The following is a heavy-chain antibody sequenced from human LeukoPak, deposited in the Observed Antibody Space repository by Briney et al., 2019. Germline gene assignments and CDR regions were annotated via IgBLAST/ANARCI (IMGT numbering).Heavy chain of an antibody. CDR3: ARGEVSRSSWYSLSWFDP. CDR2: INSDGSST. Sequence: GGSLRLSCAASGFTLSSYWMHWVRQAPGKGLVWVSRINSDGSSTSYADSVKGRFTISRDNAKNTLYLQMNSLRAEDTAVYYCARGEVSRSSWYSLSWFDPWGQGTLVTVSS. D-gene: IGHD6-13*01. CDR1: GFTLSSYW. V-gene: IGHV3-74*01. J-gene: IGHJ5*02.